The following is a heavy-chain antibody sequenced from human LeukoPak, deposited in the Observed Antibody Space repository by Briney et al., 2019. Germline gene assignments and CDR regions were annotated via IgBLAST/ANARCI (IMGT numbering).Heavy chain of an antibody. D-gene: IGHD6-19*01. CDR2: IYYSGST. CDR3: ARVSGWLIDY. Sequence: SETLSLTCTVSGGSISSYYWSWIWQPPGKGLEWIGYIYYSGSTNYNPSLKSRVTISVDTSKNQFSLKLSSVTAADTAVYYCARVSGWLIDYWGQGTLVTVSS. V-gene: IGHV4-59*08. CDR1: GGSISSYY. J-gene: IGHJ4*02.